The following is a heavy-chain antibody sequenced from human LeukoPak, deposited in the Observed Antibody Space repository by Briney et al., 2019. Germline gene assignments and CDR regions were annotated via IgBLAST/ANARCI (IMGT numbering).Heavy chain of an antibody. CDR1: GDSVSSNSAA. CDR3: AREGAGTAPFKARARPYWYFDL. Sequence: SQTLSLTCAISGDSVSSNSAAWNWIRQSPSRGLEWLGRTYYRSKWYNDYAVSVKSRITINPDTSKNQFSLQLNSVTPEDTAVYYCAREGAGTAPFKARARPYWYFDLWGRGTLVTVSS. V-gene: IGHV6-1*01. CDR2: TYYRSKWYN. D-gene: IGHD6-19*01. J-gene: IGHJ2*01.